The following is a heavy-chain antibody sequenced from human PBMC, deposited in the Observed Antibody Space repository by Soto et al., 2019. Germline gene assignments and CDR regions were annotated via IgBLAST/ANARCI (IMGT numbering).Heavy chain of an antibody. D-gene: IGHD2-21*01. V-gene: IGHV2-5*02. Sequence: QITLKESGPTLVKPTQTLTLTCTFSGFSLSTTGVGVGWIRQPPGKALEWLALIYWDDDKRYNPSLKSRLTITKHPSKNQVVLTMTHMDPVDTATYYCVQSRCGGDCLQSYSSHSYYGLDVWGQGTTVTVSS. CDR1: GFSLSTTGVG. CDR3: VQSRCGGDCLQSYSSHSYYGLDV. CDR2: IYWDDDK. J-gene: IGHJ6*02.